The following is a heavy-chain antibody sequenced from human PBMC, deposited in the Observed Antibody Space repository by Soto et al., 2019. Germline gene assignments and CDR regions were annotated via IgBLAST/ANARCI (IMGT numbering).Heavy chain of an antibody. J-gene: IGHJ6*02. CDR3: ARGELRYPLDV. Sequence: QVQLVQSGAEVKKPGSSVKVSCKASGGTFSSYTISWVRQAPGQGLEWMGRIIPILGIANYAQKFQGRVTITADKSTSTAYMELSSMRSEDTAVYYCARGELRYPLDVWGQGTTVTVSS. CDR2: IIPILGIA. D-gene: IGHD3-9*01. CDR1: GGTFSSYT. V-gene: IGHV1-69*02.